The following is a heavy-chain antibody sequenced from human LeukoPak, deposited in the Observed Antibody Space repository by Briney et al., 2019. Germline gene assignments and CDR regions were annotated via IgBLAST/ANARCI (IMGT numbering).Heavy chain of an antibody. D-gene: IGHD3-22*01. CDR3: ARLPFDRSGYIDY. CDR2: ISADNGNT. J-gene: IGHJ4*02. CDR1: GYTFTRYA. Sequence: ASVRVSCNASGYTFTRYAISCVRQALGQAPEWMVWISADNGNTNYTQNLQGRVTMTTETFTRTAYMKLRSLTSDDTAVYFCARLPFDRSGYIDYWGQGTLVTVSS. V-gene: IGHV1-18*01.